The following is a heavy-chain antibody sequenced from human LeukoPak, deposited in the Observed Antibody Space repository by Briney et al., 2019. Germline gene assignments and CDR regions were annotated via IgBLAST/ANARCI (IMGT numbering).Heavy chain of an antibody. CDR1: GGTFSSYA. J-gene: IGHJ5*02. Sequence: ASVKVSCKASGGTFSSYAISWVRQAPGQGLEWKGGIIPIFGTANYAQKFQGRVTITADESTSTAYMELSSLRSEDTAVYYCARGGRRTSPYNWFDPWGQGTLVTVSS. D-gene: IGHD1-1*01. CDR3: ARGGRRTSPYNWFDP. V-gene: IGHV1-69*13. CDR2: IIPIFGTA.